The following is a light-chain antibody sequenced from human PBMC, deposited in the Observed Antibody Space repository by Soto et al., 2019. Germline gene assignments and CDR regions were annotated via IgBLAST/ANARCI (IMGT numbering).Light chain of an antibody. CDR3: LSFDSSLSVV. J-gene: IGLJ2*01. CDR2: GNT. Sequence: QSVLTQPPSVSGAPGQRVTISCTGSSSNIGAGYDVHWYQQLPGRAPKLLIYGNTIRPSGVPDRFSGSKSRTSAPLAITGLQAEDEADYYCLSFDSSLSVVFGGETKLTVL. CDR1: SSNIGAGYD. V-gene: IGLV1-40*01.